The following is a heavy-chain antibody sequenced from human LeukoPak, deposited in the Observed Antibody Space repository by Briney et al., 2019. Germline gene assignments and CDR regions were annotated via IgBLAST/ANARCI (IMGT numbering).Heavy chain of an antibody. D-gene: IGHD3-10*01. V-gene: IGHV3-23*01. CDR3: AKASTFGELNRPFDY. J-gene: IGHJ4*02. Sequence: GGSLRLSCAASGFTFSSDAMNWVRQAPGKGLEWVSVISGGGGTTYYSDSVKGRFTISRDNSKNTLYLQMNSLRGEDTAIYYCAKASTFGELNRPFDYWGQGTPVTVS. CDR1: GFTFSSDA. CDR2: ISGGGGTT.